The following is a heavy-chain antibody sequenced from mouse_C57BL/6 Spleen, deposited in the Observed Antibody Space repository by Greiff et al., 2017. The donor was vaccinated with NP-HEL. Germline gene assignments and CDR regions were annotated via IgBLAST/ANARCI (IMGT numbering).Heavy chain of an antibody. J-gene: IGHJ2*01. V-gene: IGHV14-2*01. CDR1: GFNIKDYY. CDR3: ARPRYDYDSEYYFDY. Sequence: EVQGVESGAELVKPGASVKLSCTASGFNIKDYYMHWVKQRTEQGLAWIGRIDPEDGETKYAPKFQGKATITADTSSNTAYLQLSSLTSEDTAVYYCARPRYDYDSEYYFDYWGQGTTLTVSS. D-gene: IGHD2-4*01. CDR2: IDPEDGET.